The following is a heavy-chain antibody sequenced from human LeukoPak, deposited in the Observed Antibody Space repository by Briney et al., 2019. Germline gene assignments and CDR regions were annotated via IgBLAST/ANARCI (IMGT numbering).Heavy chain of an antibody. Sequence: SQTLSLTCAVSGGSISRGDYYWSWIRQPPGTGLESIGYIYYSGTKYYNPSLKRRIIISVDTSRNMFSLKLSSVIAADTAVYYCARAFWNDVSRVDYWGQGTLVTVSS. V-gene: IGHV4-30-4*08. CDR3: ARAFWNDVSRVDY. D-gene: IGHD1-1*01. J-gene: IGHJ4*02. CDR1: GGSISRGDYY. CDR2: IYYSGTK.